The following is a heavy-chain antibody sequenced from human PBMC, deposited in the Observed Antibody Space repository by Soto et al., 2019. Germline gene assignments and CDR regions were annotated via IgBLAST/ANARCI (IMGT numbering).Heavy chain of an antibody. J-gene: IGHJ5*02. D-gene: IGHD6-13*01. CDR2: IYYSGGT. Sequence: QLQLQESGPGLVKPSETLSLTCTVSGGSISSSSYYWGWIRQPPGKGLEWIGSIYYSGGTYYNPSLKSRVTISVDTSKNQFSLKLSSVTAADTAVYYCARHAGSSWKWFDPWGQGTLVTVSS. CDR3: ARHAGSSWKWFDP. V-gene: IGHV4-39*01. CDR1: GGSISSSSYY.